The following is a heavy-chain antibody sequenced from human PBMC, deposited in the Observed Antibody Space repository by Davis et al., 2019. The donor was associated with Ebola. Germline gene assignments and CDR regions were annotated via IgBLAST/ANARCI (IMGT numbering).Heavy chain of an antibody. V-gene: IGHV3-20*04. CDR2: INWNGGST. J-gene: IGHJ5*02. CDR1: GFTFDDYG. CDR3: ERVVVPDQRFDP. D-gene: IGHD2-2*01. Sequence: GESPKTPCAASGFTFDDYGMSRVRQAPGKGLEWVSGINWNGGSTGYADSVKGRFTISRDNAKNSLYLQMNSLRAEDTALYYCERVVVPDQRFDPWGQGTLVTVSS.